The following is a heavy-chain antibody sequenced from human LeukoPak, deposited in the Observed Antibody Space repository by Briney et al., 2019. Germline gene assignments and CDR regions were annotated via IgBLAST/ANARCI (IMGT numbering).Heavy chain of an antibody. J-gene: IGHJ4*02. CDR1: GYTFTDYY. CDR3: ARVLARYGNLDY. CDR2: INPNSGGT. D-gene: IGHD1-14*01. Sequence: ASVKVSCKASGYTFTDYYIHWVRLAPGQGLEWMGWINPNSGGTSYTQKFQGRVTMTRDTSISTAYLELNRLTSDDTAVYYCARVLARYGNLDYWGQGILVTVSS. V-gene: IGHV1-2*02.